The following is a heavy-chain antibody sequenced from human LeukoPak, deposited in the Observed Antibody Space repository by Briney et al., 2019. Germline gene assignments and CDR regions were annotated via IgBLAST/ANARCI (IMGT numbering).Heavy chain of an antibody. CDR3: AKDRYGDYEAPFHYDMDA. CDR1: GYTFSGFY. Sequence: GASVKVSCKASGYTFSGFYIHWVRHAPGQGLELMGWIIPNSGVTNYAQKLQGRVTITRDTSIDTAYMQLSRLRSDDTAVYYCAKDRYGDYEAPFHYDMDAWGRGTTVTVSS. J-gene: IGHJ6*03. CDR2: IIPNSGVT. V-gene: IGHV1-2*02. D-gene: IGHD5-12*01.